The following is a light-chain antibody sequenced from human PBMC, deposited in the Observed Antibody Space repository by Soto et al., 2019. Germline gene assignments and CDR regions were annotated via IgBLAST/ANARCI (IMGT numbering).Light chain of an antibody. V-gene: IGKV1-5*01. Sequence: DIQMTRSPYTLSASVGDRVTITCRASQSISSWLAWYQQKPGKAPKLLIYDASSLESGVPSRFSGSGSGTEFTLTISSLQPDDFATYYCQQYTNTNNPWMFGQGTKVDIK. CDR1: QSISSW. J-gene: IGKJ1*01. CDR3: QQYTNTNNPWM. CDR2: DAS.